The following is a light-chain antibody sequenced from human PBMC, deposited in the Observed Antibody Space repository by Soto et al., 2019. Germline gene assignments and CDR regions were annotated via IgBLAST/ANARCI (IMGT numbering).Light chain of an antibody. J-gene: IGKJ2*01. Sequence: DIQMTQSPSSLSASVGDRVTITCRASQNISNYLNWYQQKPGKAPKLLIYAASSLQSGVPSRFSGSGSGTDFTLTISSLQPEDFATYYWQQSYITPYTFGQGTKLEIK. V-gene: IGKV1-39*01. CDR2: AAS. CDR3: QQSYITPYT. CDR1: QNISNY.